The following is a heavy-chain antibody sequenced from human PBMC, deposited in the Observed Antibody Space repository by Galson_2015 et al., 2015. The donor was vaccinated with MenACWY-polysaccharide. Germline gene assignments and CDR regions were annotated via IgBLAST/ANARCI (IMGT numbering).Heavy chain of an antibody. J-gene: IGHJ4*02. V-gene: IGHV3-23*01. D-gene: IGHD2-2*01. Sequence: SLRLSCAASGFTFTNYAMSWVRQTPGEGLEWVSAITVSGDNTYYADSVKGRFAISRDNSKNTLSLQMNSLRTEDTAVYYCAKGQRGPAAVTDSFDYWAQGPLVTVPS. CDR3: AKGQRGPAAVTDSFDY. CDR2: ITVSGDNT. CDR1: GFTFTNYA.